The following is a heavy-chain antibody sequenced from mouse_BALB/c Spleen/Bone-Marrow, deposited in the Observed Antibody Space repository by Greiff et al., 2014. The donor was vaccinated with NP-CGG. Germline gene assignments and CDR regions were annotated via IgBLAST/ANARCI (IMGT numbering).Heavy chain of an antibody. D-gene: IGHD3-3*01. J-gene: IGHJ4*01. Sequence: VQLQQSGPELVRPGASVRISCKASGYTFTEYSMHWVKQSHGKSLEWIGGINPNNGVTSYNHKFKDKATLTVDKSSNTAYMELRSLTAEDSAVYFCARWGWDFATGYWGQGTSVTVSS. V-gene: IGHV1-18*01. CDR2: INPNNGVT. CDR3: ARWGWDFATGY. CDR1: GYTFTEYS.